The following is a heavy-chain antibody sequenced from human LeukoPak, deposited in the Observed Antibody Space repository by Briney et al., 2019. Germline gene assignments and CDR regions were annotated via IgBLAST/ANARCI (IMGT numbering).Heavy chain of an antibody. V-gene: IGHV3-15*01. Sequence: GGSLRLSCAASGFTFSNAWMSWVRQAPGEGLEWVGRIKSKTDGGTTDCAAPVKGRFTISRDDSKNTLYLQMNSLKTEDTAVYYCTTDAYYYDSSGYYYGRADFDYWGQGTLVTVSS. CDR1: GFTFSNAW. J-gene: IGHJ4*02. D-gene: IGHD3-22*01. CDR2: IKSKTDGGTT. CDR3: TTDAYYYDSSGYYYGRADFDY.